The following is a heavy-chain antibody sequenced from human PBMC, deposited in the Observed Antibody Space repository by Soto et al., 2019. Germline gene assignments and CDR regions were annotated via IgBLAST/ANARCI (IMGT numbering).Heavy chain of an antibody. Sequence: PSETLSLTCTVSGGSISSYYWSWIRKPPGKGLEWIGYIYYSGSTNYNPSLKSRVTISVDTSKNQFSLKLSSVTAADTAVYYCARVRTGIAAAGSYYFDYWGQGTLVTVSS. CDR3: ARVRTGIAAAGSYYFDY. CDR1: GGSISSYY. D-gene: IGHD6-13*01. CDR2: IYYSGST. J-gene: IGHJ4*02. V-gene: IGHV4-59*01.